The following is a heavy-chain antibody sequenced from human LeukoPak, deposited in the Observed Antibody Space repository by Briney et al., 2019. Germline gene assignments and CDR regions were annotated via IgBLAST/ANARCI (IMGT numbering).Heavy chain of an antibody. CDR2: IYYSGSA. CDR1: GGSIRSYY. D-gene: IGHD4-17*01. J-gene: IGHJ4*02. V-gene: IGHV4-59*08. CDR3: ARRAYGDYGHYFDY. Sequence: SETLSLTCTVSGGSIRSYYWSWIRQPPGKGLEWIGYIYYSGSANYNPSLKSRVTISLDTSKNQFSLKLSSVTAADTAVYYCARRAYGDYGHYFDYWGQGILVTVSS.